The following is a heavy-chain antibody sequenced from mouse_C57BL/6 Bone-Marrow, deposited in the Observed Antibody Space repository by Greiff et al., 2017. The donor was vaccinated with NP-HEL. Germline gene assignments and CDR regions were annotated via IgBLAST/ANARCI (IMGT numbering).Heavy chain of an antibody. CDR2: IHPNSGST. CDR3: ARQRLDSSGHYYYAMDY. CDR1: GYTFTSYW. J-gene: IGHJ4*01. Sequence: VQLQQPGAELVKPGASVKLSCKASGYTFTSYWMHWVKQRPGQGLEWIGMIHPNSGSTNYNEKFKSKATLTVDKSSSTAYMQLSSLTSEDSAVYYCARQRLDSSGHYYYAMDYWGQGTSVTVSS. D-gene: IGHD3-2*02. V-gene: IGHV1-64*01.